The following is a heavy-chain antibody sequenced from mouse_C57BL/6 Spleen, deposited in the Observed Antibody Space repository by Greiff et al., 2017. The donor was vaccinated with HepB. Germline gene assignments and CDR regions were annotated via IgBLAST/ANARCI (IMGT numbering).Heavy chain of an antibody. V-gene: IGHV5-9-1*02. CDR3: TRDDYYGSSHFDY. CDR1: GFTFSSYA. CDR2: ISSGGDYI. D-gene: IGHD1-1*01. Sequence: EVKVEESGEGLVKPGGSLKLSCAASGFTFSSYAMSWVRQTPEKRLEWVAYISSGGDYIYYADTVKGRFTISRDNARNTLYLQMSSLKSEDTAMYYCTRDDYYGSSHFDYWGQGTTLTVSS. J-gene: IGHJ2*01.